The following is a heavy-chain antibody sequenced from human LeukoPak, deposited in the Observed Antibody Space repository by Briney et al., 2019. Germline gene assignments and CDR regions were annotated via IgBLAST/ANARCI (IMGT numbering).Heavy chain of an antibody. CDR2: INPNGGST. J-gene: IGHJ3*02. V-gene: IGHV1-46*01. CDR3: ARGLGRTSHSAFDM. D-gene: IGHD3-16*01. Sequence: ASVKVSCKASGYSFTGYYIHWVRQAPGQGLEWMGIINPNGGSTNYAQKFQGRVTMTRDTSTSTVYMEVSSLTSEDTAVYYCARGLGRTSHSAFDMWGQGTMVTVSS. CDR1: GYSFTGYY.